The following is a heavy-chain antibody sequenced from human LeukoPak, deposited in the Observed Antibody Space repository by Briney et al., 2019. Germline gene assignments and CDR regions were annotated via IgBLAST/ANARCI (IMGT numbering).Heavy chain of an antibody. J-gene: IGHJ3*02. CDR1: GGSISSYY. Sequence: PSETLSLTCTVSGGSISSYYWSWIRQPPGKGLEWIGYIYYSGSTNYNPSLKSRVTISVDTSKNQFSPKLSSVTAADTAVYYCASVVVVAATSDAFDIWGQGTMVTVSS. CDR2: IYYSGST. CDR3: ASVVVVAATSDAFDI. D-gene: IGHD2-15*01. V-gene: IGHV4-59*01.